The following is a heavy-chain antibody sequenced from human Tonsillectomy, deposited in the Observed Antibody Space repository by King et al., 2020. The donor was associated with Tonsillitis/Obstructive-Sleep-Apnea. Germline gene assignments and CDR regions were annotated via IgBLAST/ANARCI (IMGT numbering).Heavy chain of an antibody. Sequence: VQLQQWGAGLLKPSETLSLTCAVYGGSFSGYYWSWIRQPPGKGLEWIGEINHSGSTNFNPSLKSRVTISVDTSKNQFSLKLSSVTAADTAVYYCARGPKNVDLDAFDIWGQGTMVTVSS. CDR2: INHSGST. CDR3: ARGPKNVDLDAFDI. CDR1: GGSFSGYY. D-gene: IGHD4-17*01. V-gene: IGHV4-34*01. J-gene: IGHJ3*02.